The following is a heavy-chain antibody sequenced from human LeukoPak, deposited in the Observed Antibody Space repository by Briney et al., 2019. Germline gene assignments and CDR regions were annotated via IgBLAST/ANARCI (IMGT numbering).Heavy chain of an antibody. CDR1: GFTFDDYA. CDR3: AKGVSVAGTFVDV. Sequence: GGSLRLSCAASGFTFDDYAMHWVRQAPGKGLEWVAHITWNSGIIGYADSVKGRFTISRDNTKNSLYLQMNSLRAEDTALYYCAKGVSVAGTFVDVWGQGTTVTVSS. J-gene: IGHJ6*02. V-gene: IGHV3-9*01. CDR2: ITWNSGII. D-gene: IGHD6-19*01.